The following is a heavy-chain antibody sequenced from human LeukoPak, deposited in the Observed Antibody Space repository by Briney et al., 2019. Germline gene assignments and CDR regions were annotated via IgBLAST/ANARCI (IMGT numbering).Heavy chain of an antibody. CDR2: ISGSGGST. CDR1: GFTFRSYA. V-gene: IGHV3-23*01. J-gene: IGHJ4*02. CDR3: AKDTTRYSGSYTY. Sequence: GGSLRLSCAASGFTFRSYAMSWVRQAPGKGLEWVSAISGSGGSTYYADSVKGRFTISRDNSKNTLYLQMNSLRAEDTAVYYCAKDTTRYSGSYTYWGQGTLVTVSS. D-gene: IGHD1-26*01.